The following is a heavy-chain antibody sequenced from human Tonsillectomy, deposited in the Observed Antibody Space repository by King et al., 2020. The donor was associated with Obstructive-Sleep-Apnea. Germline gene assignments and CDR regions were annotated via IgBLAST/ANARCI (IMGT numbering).Heavy chain of an antibody. CDR2: IYWDDDK. D-gene: IGHD3/OR15-3a*01. V-gene: IGHV2-5*02. CDR3: AHRRGWTYYFDY. J-gene: IGHJ4*02. CDR1: GFSLSTSGVG. Sequence: ITLKESGPTLVKPTQTLTLTCTFSGFSLSTSGVGVGWIRQPPGKALEWLALIYWDDDKLYSPSLKSRLTITKETSKNQVALTMTNMDPVDTATYYCAHRRGWTYYFDYWGQGTLVTVSS.